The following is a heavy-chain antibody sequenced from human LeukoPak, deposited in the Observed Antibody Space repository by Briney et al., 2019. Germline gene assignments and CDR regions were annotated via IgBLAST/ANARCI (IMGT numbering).Heavy chain of an antibody. V-gene: IGHV5-51*01. J-gene: IGHJ3*02. CDR2: FYPSGSVT. CDR1: GYSFTNYW. CDR3: ARVSLIDYYDSGGADAFNI. D-gene: IGHD3-22*01. Sequence: GESLKISCKASGYSFTNYWLAWVRQMPGKGLEGVGIFYPSGSVTIYIPSIHGQLTISADKSTSTAYLQWSSLKATDTAIYYRARVSLIDYYDSGGADAFNISGEGTMVTVSS.